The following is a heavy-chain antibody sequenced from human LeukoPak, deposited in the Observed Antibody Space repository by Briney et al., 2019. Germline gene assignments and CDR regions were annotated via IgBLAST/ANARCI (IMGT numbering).Heavy chain of an antibody. J-gene: IGHJ4*02. V-gene: IGHV1-18*01. D-gene: IGHD5-12*01. CDR1: GYTFTSYD. CDR2: MNPNSGNT. Sequence: ASVKVSCKASGYTFTSYDINWVRQAPGQGLEWMGWMNPNSGNTNYAQKLQGRVTMTTDTSTSTAYMELRSLRSDDTAVYYCARLWLRSSTDDYWGQGTLVTVSS. CDR3: ARLWLRSSTDDY.